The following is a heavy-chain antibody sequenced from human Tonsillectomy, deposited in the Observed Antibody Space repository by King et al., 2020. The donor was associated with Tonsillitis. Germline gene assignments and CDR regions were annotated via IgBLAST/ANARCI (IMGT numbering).Heavy chain of an antibody. Sequence: QLQESGPGLVKPSETLSLTCTVSGGSISSRNYFWGWIRQPPGKGLEWIASIYYSGDTYYNPSLKSRVTISVDTSKNQFSLKVNSVTAADTAVYYCASRGGGSGWSSRWFDPWGQGKMVTVSS. CDR2: IYYSGDT. CDR3: ASRGGGSGWSSRWFDP. J-gene: IGHJ5*02. CDR1: GGSISSRNYF. V-gene: IGHV4-39*01. D-gene: IGHD6-19*01.